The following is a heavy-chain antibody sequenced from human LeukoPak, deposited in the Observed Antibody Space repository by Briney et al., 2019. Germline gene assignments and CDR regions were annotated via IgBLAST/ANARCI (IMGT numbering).Heavy chain of an antibody. CDR2: IKQDGSEK. CDR3: ARIPPHYDSSGYYYPENYYFDY. J-gene: IGHJ4*02. D-gene: IGHD3-22*01. CDR1: GFTFSSYW. Sequence: PGGSLRLSCAASGFTFSSYWMSWDRQAPGKGLERVANIKQDGSEKYYVDCVKGRFTISRDNAKNSLYLQMNSLRAEDTAVYYCARIPPHYDSSGYYYPENYYFDYWGQGTLVTVSS. V-gene: IGHV3-7*01.